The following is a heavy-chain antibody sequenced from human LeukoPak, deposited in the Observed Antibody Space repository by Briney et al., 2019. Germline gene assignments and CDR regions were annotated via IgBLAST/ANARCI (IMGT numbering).Heavy chain of an antibody. CDR2: IYPGDSDT. CDR1: GYTFSSYW. V-gene: IGHV5-51*01. J-gene: IGHJ4*02. Sequence: GASLKISCKGSGYTFSSYWIGWVRQMPGKGLEWMGIIYPGDSDTRYSPSLQDQVTISVDTSIGTAYLQWSSLKASDTAIYYCARQNDFRLDYWGQGTLVTVSS. D-gene: IGHD3-3*01. CDR3: ARQNDFRLDY.